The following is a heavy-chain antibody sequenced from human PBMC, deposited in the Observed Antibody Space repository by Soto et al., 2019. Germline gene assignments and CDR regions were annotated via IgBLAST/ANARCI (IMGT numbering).Heavy chain of an antibody. V-gene: IGHV4-34*01. J-gene: IGHJ4*02. Sequence: QVQLQQWGAGLLKPSETLSLTCTVYGGSFSGYYWAWIRQSPGKGLEWIGEVNDSGSPNYTPALKRRVTISLATSKKQFSLRLSLVTAADTAVYYCARGRGDFHYWGQGTLVTVS. D-gene: IGHD3-16*01. CDR3: ARGRGDFHY. CDR1: GGSFSGYY. CDR2: VNDSGSP.